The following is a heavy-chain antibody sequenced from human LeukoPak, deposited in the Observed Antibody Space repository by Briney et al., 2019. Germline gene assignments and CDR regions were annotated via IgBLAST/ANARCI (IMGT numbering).Heavy chain of an antibody. Sequence: SQTLSLTCTVSGGSISSGDYYWSWIRQPPGKGLEWIGYIYYSGSTYYNPSLKSRVTISVDTSKNQFSLKLSSVTAADTAVYYCARSLRILRRMGAFDIWGQGTMVTVSS. CDR1: GGSISSGDYY. CDR2: IYYSGST. V-gene: IGHV4-30-4*01. J-gene: IGHJ3*02. D-gene: IGHD3-3*01. CDR3: ARSLRILRRMGAFDI.